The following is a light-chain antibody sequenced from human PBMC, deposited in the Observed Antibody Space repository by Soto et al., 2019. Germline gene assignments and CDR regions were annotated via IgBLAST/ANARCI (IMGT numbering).Light chain of an antibody. V-gene: IGKV1-12*01. J-gene: IGKJ4*01. CDR2: DAS. CDR1: RNIKTS. CDR3: QQINSFPPT. Sequence: DIQMTQSPSSVSASMGDRVTITCRASRNIKTSLAWYQQRPGKGPELLIYDASTLQSGVPSRISGSGSGTEFTLTISRLQPEDFATFYCQQINSFPPTFGGGTKVTI.